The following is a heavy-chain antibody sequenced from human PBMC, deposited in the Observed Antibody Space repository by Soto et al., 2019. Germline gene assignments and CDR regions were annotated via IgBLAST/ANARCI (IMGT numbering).Heavy chain of an antibody. CDR1: GFTVSSNY. Sequence: EGSLRLSCAASGFTVSSNYMIWVRQAPGKGLEWVSVIYSGGSTYYADSVKGRFTISRDNSKNTLYLQMNSLRAEDTAVYYCARYCSGGSCYPDAFDIWGQGTMVTVSS. V-gene: IGHV3-53*01. J-gene: IGHJ3*02. CDR3: ARYCSGGSCYPDAFDI. CDR2: IYSGGST. D-gene: IGHD2-15*01.